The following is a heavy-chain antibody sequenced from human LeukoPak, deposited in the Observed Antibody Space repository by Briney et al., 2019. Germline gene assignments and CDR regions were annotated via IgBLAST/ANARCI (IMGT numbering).Heavy chain of an antibody. D-gene: IGHD6-13*01. CDR2: INPNSGGT. V-gene: IGHV1-2*02. CDR3: ARPIAAAGKRANWFDP. CDR1: GYTFTGYY. J-gene: IGHJ5*02. Sequence: ASVKVSCKASGYTFTGYYMHWVRQAPGQGLEWMGWINPNSGGTNYAQKFQGGVTMTRDTSISTAYMELSRLRSDDTAVYYCARPIAAAGKRANWFDPWGQGTLVTVSS.